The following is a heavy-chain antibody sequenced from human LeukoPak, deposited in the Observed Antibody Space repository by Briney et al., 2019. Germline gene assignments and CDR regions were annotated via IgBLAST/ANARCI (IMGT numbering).Heavy chain of an antibody. D-gene: IGHD2-15*01. CDR2: IYHSGST. J-gene: IGHJ4*02. Sequence: PSQTLSLTCAVSGGSISSGGYSWSWIRQPPGKGLEWIGYIYHSGSTYYNPSLKSRVTISVDRSKNQFSLKLSSVTAADTAVYYCAKDRYCSGGSCYGDVDYWGQGTLVTVSS. V-gene: IGHV4-30-2*01. CDR3: AKDRYCSGGSCYGDVDY. CDR1: GGSISSGGYS.